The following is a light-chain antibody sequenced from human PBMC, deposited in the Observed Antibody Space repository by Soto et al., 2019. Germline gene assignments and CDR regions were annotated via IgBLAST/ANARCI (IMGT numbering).Light chain of an antibody. Sequence: QSVLTQPASVPGSPGQSITISCTGTSSDVGGYNYVSWYQQHPGKAPKLMIYEVSNRPSGVSNRFSGSKSGNTASLTISGLQAEDEADYDCSSYTSSSTWVFGGGTKLTVL. V-gene: IGLV2-14*01. CDR2: EVS. CDR1: SSDVGGYNY. J-gene: IGLJ3*02. CDR3: SSYTSSSTWV.